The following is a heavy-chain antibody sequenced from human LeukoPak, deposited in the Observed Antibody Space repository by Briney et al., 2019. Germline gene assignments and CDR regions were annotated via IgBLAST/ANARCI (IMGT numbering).Heavy chain of an antibody. J-gene: IGHJ4*02. CDR2: FDPGAGEI. CDR3: AAGAIYSLLDY. Sequence: GASVKVSCKVSGDTLSELTMHWVRQAPGKGLEWMGGFDPGAGEILYTQQFQGRVTMTEDTSTDTAYMELTSLRSEDSGVYFCAAGAIYSLLDYWGQGTLVTVSS. D-gene: IGHD2-21*01. CDR1: GDTLSELT. V-gene: IGHV1-24*01.